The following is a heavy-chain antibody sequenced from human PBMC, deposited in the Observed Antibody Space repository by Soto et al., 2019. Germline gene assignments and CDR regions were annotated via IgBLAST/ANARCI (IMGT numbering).Heavy chain of an antibody. CDR1: GFTFRIYS. J-gene: IGHJ4*02. CDR2: ISSSSSTI. V-gene: IGHV3-48*01. Sequence: GGSLRLSCAASGFTFRIYSMNWVRQAPGKGLEWVSYISSSSSTIYYADSVKGRFTISRDNAKNSLYLQMNSLRAEDTAVYYCARQYYDSSPAASDYWGQGTLVTVSS. CDR3: ARQYYDSSPAASDY. D-gene: IGHD3-22*01.